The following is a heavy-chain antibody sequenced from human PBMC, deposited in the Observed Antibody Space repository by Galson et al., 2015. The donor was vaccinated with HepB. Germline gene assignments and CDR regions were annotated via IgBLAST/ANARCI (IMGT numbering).Heavy chain of an antibody. CDR1: GYRFTTYA. D-gene: IGHD2/OR15-2a*01. Sequence: SVKVSCKASGYRFTTYATHWVRQAPRQRLEWMGWINAGNGHTKYSQKFQDRVTITRDTSASTVYMDLSSLRSGDTAVYYCARGDFDAVLDYWGQGTLVTVSS. J-gene: IGHJ4*02. CDR3: ARGDFDAVLDY. CDR2: INAGNGHT. V-gene: IGHV1-3*01.